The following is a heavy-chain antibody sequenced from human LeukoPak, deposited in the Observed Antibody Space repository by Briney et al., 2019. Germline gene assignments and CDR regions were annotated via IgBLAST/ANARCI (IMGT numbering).Heavy chain of an antibody. V-gene: IGHV3-23*01. CDR2: ISGSGGST. D-gene: IGHD4-17*01. CDR1: GFTFSSYA. CDR3: AKGFAASYDYGDYGALDY. J-gene: IGHJ4*02. Sequence: PGGSLRLSCAASGFTFSSYAMSWVRQAPGKGLEWVSAISGSGGSTYYADSVKGRFTISRDNSKNTLYLQMNSLRAEDTAVYYCAKGFAASYDYGDYGALDYWGQGTLVTVSS.